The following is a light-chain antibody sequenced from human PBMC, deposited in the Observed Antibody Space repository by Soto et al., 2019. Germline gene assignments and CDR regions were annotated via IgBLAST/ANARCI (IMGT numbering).Light chain of an antibody. Sequence: EIVLTQSPGTLSLSPGERATLSCRASQSVSNNYLAWYQQKPGQAPRLLIYDASTRATGIPDRVSGSGSGTDFTLTISRLEPEDFAVYYCQQYGSSGTFGPGTKVDIK. CDR1: QSVSNNY. CDR2: DAS. CDR3: QQYGSSGT. V-gene: IGKV3-20*01. J-gene: IGKJ3*01.